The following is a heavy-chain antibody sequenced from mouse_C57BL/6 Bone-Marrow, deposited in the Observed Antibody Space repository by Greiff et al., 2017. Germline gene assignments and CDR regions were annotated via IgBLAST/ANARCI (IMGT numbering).Heavy chain of an antibody. D-gene: IGHD2-2*01. Sequence: QVQLQQPGAELVKPAASVKLSCKASGYTFTSYWMHWVMQRPGQGLEWIGMIHPNSGSTNYNEKFKSKATLTVDKSSSTAYMQLSSLTSEDSAVYYCAKGYPWYFDVWRTGTTVTVST. J-gene: IGHJ1*03. CDR2: IHPNSGST. CDR1: GYTFTSYW. V-gene: IGHV1-64*01. CDR3: AKGYPWYFDV.